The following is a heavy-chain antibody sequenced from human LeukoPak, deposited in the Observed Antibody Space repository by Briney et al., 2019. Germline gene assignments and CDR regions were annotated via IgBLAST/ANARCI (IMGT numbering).Heavy chain of an antibody. CDR2: IYYSGST. V-gene: IGHV4-59*08. CDR3: ARHYDSSGYWYYFDF. CDR1: GGSFSGYY. D-gene: IGHD3-22*01. Sequence: SETLSLTCAVYGGSFSGYYWSWIRQPPGKGLEWIGYIYYSGSTNYNPSLKSRVTMTVDTSKNQFSLKLSSVTAADTAVYYCARHYDSSGYWYYFDFWGQGTLVTVSS. J-gene: IGHJ4*02.